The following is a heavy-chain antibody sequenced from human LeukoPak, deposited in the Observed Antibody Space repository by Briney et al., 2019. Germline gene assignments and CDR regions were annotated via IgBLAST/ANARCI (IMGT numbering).Heavy chain of an antibody. V-gene: IGHV1-18*01. CDR2: ISAENGKT. Sequence: ASVKVSCKASGYTFISYGISWVRQAPGQGLEWMGWISAENGKTTYAQKLQGRVTMTTDKSTSTAYMELRSLRSDDTAVYYCARDALVVPAGPFGYWGEGTLVAVSS. D-gene: IGHD2-2*01. CDR3: ARDALVVPAGPFGY. CDR1: GYTFISYG. J-gene: IGHJ4*02.